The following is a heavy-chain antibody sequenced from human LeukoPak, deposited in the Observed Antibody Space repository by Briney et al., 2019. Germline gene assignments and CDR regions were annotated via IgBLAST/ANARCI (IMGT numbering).Heavy chain of an antibody. J-gene: IGHJ3*02. Sequence: PGGSLRLSCEASGFSFDEYGMNWVRQVPGKGLEWVAGINWNGGSIGYEESVKGRFTISRDNARNSLYLQIKSLRVEDTALYHCARINGGKGGALDTWGQGTIVSVSS. CDR1: GFSFDEYG. CDR3: ARINGGKGGALDT. D-gene: IGHD4-23*01. CDR2: INWNGGSI. V-gene: IGHV3-20*01.